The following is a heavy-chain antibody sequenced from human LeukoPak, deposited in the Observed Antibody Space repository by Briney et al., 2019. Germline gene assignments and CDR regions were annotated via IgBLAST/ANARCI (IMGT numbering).Heavy chain of an antibody. CDR3: ASKAAAGTARWFDP. V-gene: IGHV4-61*02. CDR2: IYTSGST. Sequence: SETLSLTCTVSGGFINSGTHYWTWIRQHAGKGLEWIGRIYTSGSTNYKPSLKSRVTISVDASKNQFSLKLSSVTAADTAVYYCASKAAAGTARWFDPWGQGTLVTVSS. D-gene: IGHD6-13*01. J-gene: IGHJ5*02. CDR1: GGFINSGTHY.